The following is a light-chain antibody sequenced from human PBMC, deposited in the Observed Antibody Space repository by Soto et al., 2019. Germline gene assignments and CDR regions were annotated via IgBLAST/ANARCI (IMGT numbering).Light chain of an antibody. CDR2: DVS. J-gene: IGLJ3*02. CDR1: SSDVGDYNY. CDR3: CSFAGSYTFWV. Sequence: QSALTQPRSVSGSPGQSVTISCTGTSSDVGDYNYVSWYQQYRGKAPKLVIYDVSKRPSGVPDRFSGSKSGNTASLTISGLQAEDEADYYCCSFAGSYTFWVFGGGTKVTVL. V-gene: IGLV2-11*01.